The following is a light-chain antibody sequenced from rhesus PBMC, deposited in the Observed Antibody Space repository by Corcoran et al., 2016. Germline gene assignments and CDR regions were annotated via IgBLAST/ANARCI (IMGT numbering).Light chain of an antibody. V-gene: IGKV1-74*01. J-gene: IGKJ3*01. CDR1: ENVNTY. CDR3: QHSYGIPFS. Sequence: DIQVTQSPSSLSASVGDRVTITCRTSENVNTYLHWYQQKPGKPPRLLNYGASTLQSGVPSRFSGNGSGTDYTFTLSSLQPEDVATYYCQHSYGIPFSFGPGTQLDIK. CDR2: GAS.